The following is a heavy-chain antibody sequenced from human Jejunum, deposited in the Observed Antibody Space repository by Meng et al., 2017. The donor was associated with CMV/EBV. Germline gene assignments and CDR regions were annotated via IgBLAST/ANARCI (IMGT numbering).Heavy chain of an antibody. D-gene: IGHD3-3*01. J-gene: IGHJ3*02. Sequence: GLTFSTFWMSWFRQAPGKGLEWVSGISWNSATIGYADSVKGRFTISRDNAKNSLYLQMNSLRADDMAFYYCAKSASKYDFRDAFDIWGQGTMVTVSS. CDR3: AKSASKYDFRDAFDI. V-gene: IGHV3-9*03. CDR2: ISWNSATI. CDR1: GLTFSTFW.